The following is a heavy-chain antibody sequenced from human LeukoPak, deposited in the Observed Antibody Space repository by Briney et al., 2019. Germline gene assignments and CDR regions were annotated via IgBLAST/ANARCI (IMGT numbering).Heavy chain of an antibody. V-gene: IGHV3-33*01. J-gene: IGHJ6*02. CDR2: IWSDGSSK. CDR1: GFTFSSYG. D-gene: IGHD6-13*01. CDR3: ARGQPPSYYDMDV. Sequence: GGSLIFSCAASGFTFSSYGMHWVRQAPGKGLEWVAVIWSDGSSKHYADSVKGRFTISRDNSKNTLYLQMSSLRAEDTALYYCARGQPPSYYDMDVWGQGTTVTVSS.